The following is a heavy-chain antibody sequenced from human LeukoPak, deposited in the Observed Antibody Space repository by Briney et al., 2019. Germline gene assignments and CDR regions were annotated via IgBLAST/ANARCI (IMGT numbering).Heavy chain of an antibody. J-gene: IGHJ3*01. D-gene: IGHD1-14*01. CDR1: GGSISSGDYY. CDR3: ARDDESDDHADFAL. V-gene: IGHV4-61*08. CDR2: IHHSGSA. Sequence: SETLSLTCTVSGGSISSGDYYWSWIGQPPGKAPEWIGHIHHSGSATYNPSLQSRLTISLDTPKNQFSLKLRSVTAADTAVYYCARDDESDDHADFALWGQGTMVTVSS.